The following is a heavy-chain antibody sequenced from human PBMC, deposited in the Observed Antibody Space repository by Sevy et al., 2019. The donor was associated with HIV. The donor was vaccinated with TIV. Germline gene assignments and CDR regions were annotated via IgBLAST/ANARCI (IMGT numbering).Heavy chain of an antibody. CDR1: GFTFSSYE. CDR2: ISNTGRTI. D-gene: IGHD4-17*01. V-gene: IGHV3-48*03. CDR3: ARDLPPSATTVAHFDY. Sequence: GGSLRLSCAASGFTFSSYEMIWVRQAPGRGLEWVSYISNTGRTISYSDSVGGRFTVSRDNAKNSLYLHMNSLRAEDAATYYCARDLPPSATTVAHFDYWGRGTLVTVSS. J-gene: IGHJ4*02.